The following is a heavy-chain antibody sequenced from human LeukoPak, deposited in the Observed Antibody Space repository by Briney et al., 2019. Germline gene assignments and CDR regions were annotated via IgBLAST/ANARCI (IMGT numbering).Heavy chain of an antibody. V-gene: IGHV3-23*01. D-gene: IGHD3-10*01. Sequence: PGGSLRLPCAASGFTFSSYAMSWVRQAPGKGLEWVSAISGSGGSTYYADSVKGRFTISRDNSKNTLYLQMNSLRAEDTAGYYWAEDYGSGEIIDYWGQGTLVTVSS. CDR1: GFTFSSYA. J-gene: IGHJ4*02. CDR2: ISGSGGST. CDR3: AEDYGSGEIIDY.